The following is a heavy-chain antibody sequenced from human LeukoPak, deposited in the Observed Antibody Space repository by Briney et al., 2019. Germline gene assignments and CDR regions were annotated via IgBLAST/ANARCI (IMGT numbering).Heavy chain of an antibody. J-gene: IGHJ3*02. CDR2: INEDGSVK. D-gene: IGHD5-18*01. Sequence: PGGSLRLPCAASGFTFSTSWMTWVRQAPGKELEWVGNINEDGSVKNYVDSAKGRFTTSRDNAKNSLYLQMHSLRADDTAVYYCARDSGYNAFDIWGQGIMVTVSS. CDR3: ARDSGYNAFDI. V-gene: IGHV3-7*01. CDR1: GFTFSTSW.